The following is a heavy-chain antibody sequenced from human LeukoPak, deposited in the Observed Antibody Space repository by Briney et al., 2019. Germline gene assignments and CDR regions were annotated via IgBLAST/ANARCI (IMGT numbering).Heavy chain of an antibody. V-gene: IGHV4-4*07. Sequence: SETLSLTCTVSGGSISSYYWSWIRQPAGKGLEWIGRIYTSGSTNYNPSLKSRVTMSVDTSKNQFSLKLSSVTAADTAVYYCARDQYYYDSSGYGGLYYFDYWGQGTLVTVSS. CDR1: GGSISSYY. CDR2: IYTSGST. J-gene: IGHJ4*02. CDR3: ARDQYYYDSSGYGGLYYFDY. D-gene: IGHD3-22*01.